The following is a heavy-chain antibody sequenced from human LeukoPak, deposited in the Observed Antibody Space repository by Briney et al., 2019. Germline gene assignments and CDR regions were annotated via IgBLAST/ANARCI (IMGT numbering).Heavy chain of an antibody. CDR1: GLSFSDSA. CDR3: ARGERDFDH. J-gene: IGHJ4*02. V-gene: IGHV3-49*04. Sequence: GGSLRLSCTFSGLSFSDSAVTWVRQAAGKGLEWIGCTRGKVYGGTTEYAASVKGRITISRDESKSIAYLQMDSLTTEDTAVYFCARGERDFDHWGQGTLVTVSS. CDR2: TRGKVYGGTT. D-gene: IGHD3-16*01.